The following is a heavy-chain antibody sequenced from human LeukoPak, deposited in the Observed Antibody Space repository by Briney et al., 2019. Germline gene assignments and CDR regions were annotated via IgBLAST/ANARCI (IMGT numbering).Heavy chain of an antibody. CDR1: GFTLSSYW. V-gene: IGHV3-7*03. CDR3: ASLSEDY. Sequence: PGGSLRLSCAASGFTLSSYWMHWVRQAPGKGPEWVANIKQDGSEKYYVDSVKGRFTISRDNAKNSLYLQMNSLRAEDTAVYYCASLSEDYWGQGTLVTVSS. CDR2: IKQDGSEK. D-gene: IGHD2/OR15-2a*01. J-gene: IGHJ4*02.